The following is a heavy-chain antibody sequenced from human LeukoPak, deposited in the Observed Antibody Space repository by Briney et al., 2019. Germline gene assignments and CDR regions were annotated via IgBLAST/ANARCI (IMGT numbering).Heavy chain of an antibody. CDR3: ASNVWGSYRSDY. D-gene: IGHD3-16*02. Sequence: PSETLSLTCSVSGGSISTYYWSWIRQPPGKGLEWIGYIYYSGRTSYNPSLKSRVTISVDTSKNQFSLKLSSVTAADTAVYYCASNVWGSYRSDYWGQGTLVTVSS. J-gene: IGHJ4*02. V-gene: IGHV4-59*12. CDR1: GGSISTYY. CDR2: IYYSGRT.